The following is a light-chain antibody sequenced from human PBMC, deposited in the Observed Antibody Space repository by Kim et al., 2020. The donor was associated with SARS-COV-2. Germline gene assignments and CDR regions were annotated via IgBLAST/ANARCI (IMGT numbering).Light chain of an antibody. J-gene: IGLJ3*02. CDR1: SSNIGSEY. CDR3: AAWDDSLSAWE. CDR2: TND. Sequence: GPRITISCSGSSSNIGSEYVYWYQQRPGTAPKLLIHTNDQRPSGVPDRFSASKSGTSASLAISGLRSEDEADYYCAAWDDSLSAWEFGGGTQLTVL. V-gene: IGLV1-47*02.